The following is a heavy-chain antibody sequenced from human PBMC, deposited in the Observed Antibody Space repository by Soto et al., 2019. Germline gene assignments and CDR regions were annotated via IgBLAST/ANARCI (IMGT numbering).Heavy chain of an antibody. Sequence: SETLSLTCTVSGGSVISGDFYWSWIRQPPGKGLEWIGYIYYSGSTNYNPSLKSRVTISVDTSKNQFSLKLSSVTAADTAVYYCARGYYGSGSYFNVDWFDPWGQGTLVTVSS. CDR3: ARGYYGSGSYFNVDWFDP. CDR1: GGSVISGDFY. V-gene: IGHV4-61*08. D-gene: IGHD3-10*01. J-gene: IGHJ5*02. CDR2: IYYSGST.